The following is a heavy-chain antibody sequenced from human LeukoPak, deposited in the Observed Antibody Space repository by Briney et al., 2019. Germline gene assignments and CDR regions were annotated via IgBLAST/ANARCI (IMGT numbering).Heavy chain of an antibody. Sequence: PSETLSLTCTVSGGSISSGDYYWSWIRQPPGKGLEWIGYIYYSGSTYYNPSLKSRVTISVDTSKNQFSLKLSSVTAAGTAVYYCARGSGDPTDFDYWGQGTLVTVSS. CDR2: IYYSGST. CDR3: ARGSGDPTDFDY. V-gene: IGHV4-30-4*01. CDR1: GGSISSGDYY. D-gene: IGHD7-27*01. J-gene: IGHJ4*02.